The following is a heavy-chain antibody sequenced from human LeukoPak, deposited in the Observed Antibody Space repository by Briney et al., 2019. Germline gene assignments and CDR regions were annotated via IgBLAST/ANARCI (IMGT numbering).Heavy chain of an antibody. V-gene: IGHV3-23*01. CDR1: GFTFSNFG. CDR2: ISGGPVST. J-gene: IGHJ4*02. Sequence: GGTLRLSCAASGFTFSNFGMSWVRQAPGKGLEWVSGISGGPVSTNYADSVKGRFTISRDNSKKTLYLQMNNLRAEDAAVYYCARGKLGAATLDYWGQGTLVTVSS. CDR3: ARGKLGAATLDY. D-gene: IGHD1-26*01.